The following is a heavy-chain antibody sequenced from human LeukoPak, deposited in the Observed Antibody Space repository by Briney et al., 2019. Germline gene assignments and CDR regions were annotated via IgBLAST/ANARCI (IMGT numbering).Heavy chain of an antibody. CDR1: GFTFSTYW. Sequence: PGGSLRLSCAASGFTFSTYWMTWVRQAPGKGLEWVANIKQDGSEKYYVDSVKGRFTISRDNAKNSPYLQMNSLRAEDTALYYCAKDIRGSSWVVQEFDPWGQGTLVTVSS. CDR3: AKDIRGSSWVVQEFDP. V-gene: IGHV3-7*03. D-gene: IGHD6-13*01. CDR2: IKQDGSEK. J-gene: IGHJ5*02.